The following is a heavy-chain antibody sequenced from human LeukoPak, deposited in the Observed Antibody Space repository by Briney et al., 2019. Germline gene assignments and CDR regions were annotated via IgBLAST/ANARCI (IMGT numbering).Heavy chain of an antibody. J-gene: IGHJ4*02. CDR2: IYTSGST. V-gene: IGHV4-4*07. Sequence: SETLSLTCTVSGGSFSSYYWSWIRQPPGKGLEWIGRIYTSGSTNYNPSLKSRVTMSVDTSKNQFSLKLSSVTAADTAVYYCAGDWWSGSYFDYWGQGTLVTVSS. D-gene: IGHD1-26*01. CDR3: AGDWWSGSYFDY. CDR1: GGSFSSYY.